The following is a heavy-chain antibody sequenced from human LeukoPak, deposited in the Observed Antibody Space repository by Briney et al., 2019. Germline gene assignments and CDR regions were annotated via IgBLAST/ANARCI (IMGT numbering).Heavy chain of an antibody. J-gene: IGHJ4*02. CDR2: IYYSGSA. V-gene: IGHV4-59*01. Sequence: PSETLSLTCTVSGGSISSYYWSWIRQPLGKGLEWVGYIYYSGSANYNPSLKSRVTISVDTSKNQFSLKLSSVTAADTAVYYCARALIPGIAAAGTEFDYWGQGTLVTVSS. D-gene: IGHD6-13*01. CDR3: ARALIPGIAAAGTEFDY. CDR1: GGSISSYY.